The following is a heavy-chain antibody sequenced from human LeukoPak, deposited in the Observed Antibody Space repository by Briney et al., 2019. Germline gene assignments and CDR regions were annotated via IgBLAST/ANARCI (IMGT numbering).Heavy chain of an antibody. CDR2: INSDGSST. V-gene: IGHV3-74*01. D-gene: IGHD3-22*01. CDR1: GFTFSSYW. Sequence: GGSLRLSCAASGFTFSSYWMHWVRQAPGKGLVWVSRINSDGSSTSYADSVRGRFSISRDNAKNSLYLQMNSLRAEDTAVYYCAREAGYYEDYYYYYMDVWGKGTTVTVSS. J-gene: IGHJ6*03. CDR3: AREAGYYEDYYYYYMDV.